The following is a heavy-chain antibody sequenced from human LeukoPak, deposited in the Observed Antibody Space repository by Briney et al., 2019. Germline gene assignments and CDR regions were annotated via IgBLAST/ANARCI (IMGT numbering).Heavy chain of an antibody. CDR3: ARSRMVRGVMSWFDP. V-gene: IGHV1-2*02. CDR2: INPNSGGT. Sequence: GASVKVSCKASGYTFTGYYMHWVRQAPGQGLEWMGWINPNSGGTNYGQKFQGRVTMTRDTSISTAYMELSRLRSDDTAVYYCARSRMVRGVMSWFDPWGQGTLVTVSS. D-gene: IGHD3-10*01. J-gene: IGHJ5*02. CDR1: GYTFTGYY.